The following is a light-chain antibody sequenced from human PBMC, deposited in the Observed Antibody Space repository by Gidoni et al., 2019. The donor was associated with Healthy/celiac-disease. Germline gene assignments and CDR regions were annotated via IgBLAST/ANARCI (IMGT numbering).Light chain of an antibody. CDR1: QGMSSY. CDR3: QQLMT. Sequence: DIQLTQSPSFLSASVGDRVTITCRASQGMSSYLAWYQQKPGKAPKLLIYAASTFQSVVPSRFSGSGSGTEFTLTISSLQPEDFATYYCQQLMTFGGGTKVEIK. J-gene: IGKJ4*01. V-gene: IGKV1-9*01. CDR2: AAS.